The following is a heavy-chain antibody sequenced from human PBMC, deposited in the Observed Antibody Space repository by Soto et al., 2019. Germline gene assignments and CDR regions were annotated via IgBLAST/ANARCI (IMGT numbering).Heavy chain of an antibody. Sequence: PGGSLRLSCAASGFTFSRYIMNWVRQAPGKGLEWVSYISSSSSTIYYADSVKGRFTISRDNAKNSLYLQMNSLRDEDTAVYYCASIAADPYGMDVWGQGTTVTVSS. D-gene: IGHD6-13*01. J-gene: IGHJ6*02. CDR2: ISSSSSTI. CDR3: ASIAADPYGMDV. V-gene: IGHV3-48*02. CDR1: GFTFSRYI.